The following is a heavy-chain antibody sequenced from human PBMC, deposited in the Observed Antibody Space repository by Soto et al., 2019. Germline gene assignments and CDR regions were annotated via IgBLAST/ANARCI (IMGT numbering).Heavy chain of an antibody. V-gene: IGHV3-15*02. Sequence: EVQLAESGGAFVQPVGSLRLSCVASRFSFTNAWMSWVRQAPGKGPVWVGRIKSKSDGGTADYAAPVKGRFTISRDDSQNTLYLHMDRLKTEDTALYHCSTDIGIYGLDIRGQGTTVTVSS. D-gene: IGHD1-26*01. CDR2: IKSKSDGGTA. CDR3: STDIGIYGLDI. CDR1: RFSFTNAW. J-gene: IGHJ6*02.